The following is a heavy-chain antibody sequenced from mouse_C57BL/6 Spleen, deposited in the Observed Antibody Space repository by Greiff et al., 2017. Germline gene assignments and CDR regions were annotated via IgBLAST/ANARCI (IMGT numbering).Heavy chain of an antibody. Sequence: VQLQQPGAELVKPGASVKLSCKASGYTFTSYWMHWVKQRPGRGLEWIGRIDPNSGGTKYNEKFKSKATLTVDNPSSTAYMQLSSLTSEDSAVYYCESGTYYSNYVEYIDVWGTGTTVTVSS. CDR3: ESGTYYSNYVEYIDV. D-gene: IGHD2-5*01. V-gene: IGHV1-72*01. CDR2: IDPNSGGT. CDR1: GYTFTSYW. J-gene: IGHJ1*03.